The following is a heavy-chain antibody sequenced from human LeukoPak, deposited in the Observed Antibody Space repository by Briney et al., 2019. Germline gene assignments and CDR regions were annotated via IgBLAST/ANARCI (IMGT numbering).Heavy chain of an antibody. CDR2: ISGSGGST. V-gene: IGHV3-23*01. J-gene: IGHJ4*02. D-gene: IGHD3-10*01. CDR3: AKDPNCHGSGGYFDY. CDR1: GFTFSSYA. Sequence: GGSLRLSCAASGFTFSSYAMSWVRQAPGKGLEWVSAISGSGGSTYYADSVKGRFTISRDNSKNTLYLQMNSLRAEDTAVYYCAKDPNCHGSGGYFDYWGQGTLVTVSS.